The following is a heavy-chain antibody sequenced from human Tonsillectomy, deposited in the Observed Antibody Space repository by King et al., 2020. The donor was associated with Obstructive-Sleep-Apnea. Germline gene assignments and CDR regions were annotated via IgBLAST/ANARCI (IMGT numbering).Heavy chain of an antibody. CDR3: ARRARGGYSGYGSTFYFDY. CDR1: IDSMNYYY. Sequence: PLQESGPGLVKPSETLSLTCNVSIDSMNYYYWSWIRQPPGKGLEWIGYIYYSGSTNYNPSLKSRVTISIDTSKRQFYMTLKSVTAADTAVYYCARRARGGYSGYGSTFYFDYWGRGSLVSVSS. J-gene: IGHJ4*02. D-gene: IGHD5-12*01. V-gene: IGHV4-59*08. CDR2: IYYSGST.